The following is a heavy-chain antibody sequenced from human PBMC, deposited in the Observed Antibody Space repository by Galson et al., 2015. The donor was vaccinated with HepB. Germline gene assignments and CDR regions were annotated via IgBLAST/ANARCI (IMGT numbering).Heavy chain of an antibody. D-gene: IGHD6-19*01. CDR3: AKVFPEKTDGWYRQALYYFDS. J-gene: IGHJ4*02. V-gene: IGHV3-23*01. CDR2: ITPSGDNT. Sequence: SLRLSCAASGFTFRYYAVSWVRQAPGKGLEWVSAITPSGDNTYSADSMKGRFTISRDNSQNTLFLQMNSLRAGDTAIYFCAKVFPEKTDGWYRQALYYFDSWGQGTRVTVSS. CDR1: GFTFRYYA.